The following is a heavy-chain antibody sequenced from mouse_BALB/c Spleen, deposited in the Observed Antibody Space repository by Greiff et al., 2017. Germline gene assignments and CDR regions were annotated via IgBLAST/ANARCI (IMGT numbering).Heavy chain of an antibody. CDR2: INPYNGGT. Sequence: VQLKESGPELVKPGASMKISCKASGYSFTGYTMNWVKQSHGKNLEWIGLINPYNGGTSYNQKFEGKATLTVDKSSSTAYMELLSLTSEDSAVYYCARGEDGNLYFDYWGQGTTLTVSS. D-gene: IGHD2-1*01. CDR3: ARGEDGNLYFDY. CDR1: GYSFTGYT. J-gene: IGHJ2*01. V-gene: IGHV1-18*01.